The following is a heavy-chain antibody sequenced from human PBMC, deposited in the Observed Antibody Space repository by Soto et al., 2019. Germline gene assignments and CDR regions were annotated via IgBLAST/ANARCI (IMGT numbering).Heavy chain of an antibody. CDR2: IIPMFGTP. D-gene: IGHD5-12*01. CDR3: ATSEGRDGYSFDY. J-gene: IGHJ4*02. Sequence: XVKVSCKPSGVTFNRQDMRWVQQSPGQGLEWMGGIIPMFGTPHYAEKFQDRVTITADESTGTAYLELSSLTSEDTAVYYCATSEGRDGYSFDYWGPGTLVTVSS. CDR1: GVTFNRQD. V-gene: IGHV1-69*13.